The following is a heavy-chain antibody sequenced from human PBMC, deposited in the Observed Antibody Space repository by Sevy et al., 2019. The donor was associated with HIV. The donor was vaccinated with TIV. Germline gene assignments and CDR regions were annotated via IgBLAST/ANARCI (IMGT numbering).Heavy chain of an antibody. D-gene: IGHD4-17*01. V-gene: IGHV3-30*18. CDR2: ISYDGNNR. J-gene: IGHJ4*02. Sequence: GGSLRLSCAASGFTFSDHGMHWVRQAPGKGLDWVAAISYDGNNRYYADSVKGRFTISIDNSKNTLYLQMDSVGPEDTAVYYCAKEDYGGNLPNYFASWGQGTRVTVSS. CDR1: GFTFSDHG. CDR3: AKEDYGGNLPNYFAS.